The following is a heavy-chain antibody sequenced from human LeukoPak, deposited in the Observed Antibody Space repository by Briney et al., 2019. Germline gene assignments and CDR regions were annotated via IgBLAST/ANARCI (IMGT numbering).Heavy chain of an antibody. CDR1: GYTFTSYD. CDR3: AKICSSTSCPYGMDV. Sequence: ASVKVSCKASGYTFTSYDINWVRQATGQGLEWMGWMNPNSGNTGYAQKFQGRVTMTRNTSISTAYMELSSLRSEDTAVYYCAKICSSTSCPYGMDVWGQGTTVTVSS. CDR2: MNPNSGNT. J-gene: IGHJ6*02. D-gene: IGHD2-2*01. V-gene: IGHV1-8*01.